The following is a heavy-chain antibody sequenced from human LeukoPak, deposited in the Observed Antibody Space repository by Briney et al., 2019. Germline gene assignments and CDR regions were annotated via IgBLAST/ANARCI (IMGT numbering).Heavy chain of an antibody. CDR2: LIPIIGIP. CDR1: GGIFTNYI. D-gene: IGHD2-2*01. V-gene: IGHV1-69*02. CDR3: ARMGLYCSSTSCPFDY. J-gene: IGHJ4*02. Sequence: GASVKVSCKTSGGIFTNYIIFWVRQAPGQGLEWMGTLIPIIGIPNYAQKFQGRVTITADESTSTAYMELSSLRSEDTAVYYCARMGLYCSSTSCPFDYWGQGTLVTVSS.